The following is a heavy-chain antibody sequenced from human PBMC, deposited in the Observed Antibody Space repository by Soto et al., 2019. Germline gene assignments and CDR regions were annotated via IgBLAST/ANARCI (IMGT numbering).Heavy chain of an antibody. Sequence: QLQLQESGPGLVKPSETLSLTCTVSGGSISSSSYYWGWIRQPPGKGLEWIGSIYYSGSTYYNPSLKSRVTISVDTSKNQFSLKLSSVTAADTAVYYCARQLLWFGETTPNWFDPWGQGTLFTVSS. V-gene: IGHV4-39*01. J-gene: IGHJ5*02. D-gene: IGHD3-10*01. CDR1: GGSISSSSYY. CDR3: ARQLLWFGETTPNWFDP. CDR2: IYYSGST.